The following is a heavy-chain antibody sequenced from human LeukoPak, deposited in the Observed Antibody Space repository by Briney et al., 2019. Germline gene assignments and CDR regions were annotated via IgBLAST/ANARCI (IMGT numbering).Heavy chain of an antibody. Sequence: GGSLRLSCAASGFTVSSNYMSWVHQAPGKGLEWVSVIYSGGSTYYADSVKGRFTISRDNSKNTLYLQMNSLRAEDTAVYYCARGGLHRTLNDWGQGTLVTVSS. CDR3: ARGGLHRTLND. J-gene: IGHJ4*02. D-gene: IGHD3-16*01. V-gene: IGHV3-53*01. CDR2: IYSGGST. CDR1: GFTVSSNY.